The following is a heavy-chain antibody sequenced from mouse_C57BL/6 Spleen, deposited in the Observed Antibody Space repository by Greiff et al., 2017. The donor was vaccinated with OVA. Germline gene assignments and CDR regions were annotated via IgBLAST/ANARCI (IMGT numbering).Heavy chain of an antibody. CDR3: ARPRAY. CDR2: ISSGSSTI. CDR1: GFTFSDYG. J-gene: IGHJ3*01. Sequence: EVKVVESGGGLVKPGGSLKLSCAASGFTFSDYGMHWVRQVPEKGLEWVAYISSGSSTIYYADTVKGRFTISRDNAKNTLFLQMTSLRSEDTAMYYCARPRAYWGQGTLVTVSA. V-gene: IGHV5-17*01.